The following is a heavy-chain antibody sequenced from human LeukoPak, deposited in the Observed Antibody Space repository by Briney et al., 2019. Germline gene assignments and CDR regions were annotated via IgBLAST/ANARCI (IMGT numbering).Heavy chain of an antibody. D-gene: IGHD2-2*01. CDR1: GFTFGDYA. CDR2: IRSKAYGATT. Sequence: GGSLRLSCTASGFTFGDYAMSWFRQAPGKGLEGVVFIRSKAYGATTEYAASVKGRFTISRDDSKSIAYLQLNSLKTEDTAVYYCTTGRGKIAGSSTRLDYWGQGTLVTVSS. CDR3: TTGRGKIAGSSTRLDY. V-gene: IGHV3-49*03. J-gene: IGHJ4*02.